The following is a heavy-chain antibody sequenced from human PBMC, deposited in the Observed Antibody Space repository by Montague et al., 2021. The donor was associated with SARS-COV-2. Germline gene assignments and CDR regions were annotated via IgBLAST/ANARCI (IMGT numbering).Heavy chain of an antibody. V-gene: IGHV3-30-3*01. D-gene: IGHD2/OR15-2a*01. CDR3: ARVLGGYYGMDV. Sequence: SLRLSCAASGFTFSSYAMHWVRQAPGKGLEWVAVISYDGSNKYYADSVKGRFTISRDNSKNTLYLQVNSLRAEDTAVYYCARVLGGYYGMDVWGQGTTVTVSS. J-gene: IGHJ6*02. CDR2: ISYDGSNK. CDR1: GFTFSSYA.